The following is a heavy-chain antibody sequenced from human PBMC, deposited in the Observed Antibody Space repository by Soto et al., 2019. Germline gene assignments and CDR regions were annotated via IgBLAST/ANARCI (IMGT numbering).Heavy chain of an antibody. Sequence: EEHLVESGGGLVKPGGSLRLSCAASGFSFSAAWMKWVRQAPGKGLEWVGRIKSKAGGGTADYAAPVKGRFTILRDDSNNTLYLHMNSLKTEDTGVYYCTPQGDYYEGLDSWGQGTLVTVSS. V-gene: IGHV3-15*07. D-gene: IGHD3-22*01. CDR2: IKSKAGGGTA. CDR1: GFSFSAAW. CDR3: TPQGDYYEGLDS. J-gene: IGHJ4*02.